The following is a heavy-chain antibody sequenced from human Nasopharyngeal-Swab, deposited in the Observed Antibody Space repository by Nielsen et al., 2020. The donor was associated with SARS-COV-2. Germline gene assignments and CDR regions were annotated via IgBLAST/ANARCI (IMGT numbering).Heavy chain of an antibody. CDR3: AKSYPAPTI. Sequence: GESPKTHRVAFGFTLSSYAMSWVRQAPGKGLEWVSAISGSGGSTYYADSVKGRFTISRDNSKNTLYLQMNSLRAEDTAVYYCAKSYPAPTIGGQGTLVTVSS. V-gene: IGHV3-23*01. J-gene: IGHJ4*02. D-gene: IGHD1-26*01. CDR2: ISGSGGST. CDR1: GFTLSSYA.